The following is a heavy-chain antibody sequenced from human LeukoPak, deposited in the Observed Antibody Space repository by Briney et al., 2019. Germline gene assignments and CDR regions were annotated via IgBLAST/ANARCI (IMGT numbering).Heavy chain of an antibody. CDR3: ARGYSYGSYYAMDI. Sequence: QPGGSLRLSCAVSGFTFSSYSMNWVRQAPGKGLEWVSYISSSSSTIYYADSVKGRFTIPRDNAENSLYLQMNSLRAEDTAVYFCARGYSYGSYYAMDIWGQGTTVTV. CDR1: GFTFSSYS. CDR2: ISSSSSTI. D-gene: IGHD5-18*01. V-gene: IGHV3-48*01. J-gene: IGHJ6*02.